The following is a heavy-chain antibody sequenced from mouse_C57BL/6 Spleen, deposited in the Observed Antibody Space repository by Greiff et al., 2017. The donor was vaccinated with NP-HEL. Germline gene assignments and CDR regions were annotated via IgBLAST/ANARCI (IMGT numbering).Heavy chain of an antibody. V-gene: IGHV8-12*01. CDR1: GFSLSTSGMG. CDR3: ARRASNHWYFDV. Sequence: QVTLKESGPGILQSSQTLSLTCSFSGFSLSTSGMGVSWIRQPSGKGLEWLAHIYWDDDKRYNPSLKSRLTISKDTSRNQVFLKITSVDTADTATYYCARRASNHWYFDVWGTGTTVTVSS. CDR2: IYWDDDK. J-gene: IGHJ1*03. D-gene: IGHD2-5*01.